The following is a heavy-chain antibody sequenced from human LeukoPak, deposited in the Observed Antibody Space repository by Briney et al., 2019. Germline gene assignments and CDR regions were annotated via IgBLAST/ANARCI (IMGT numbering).Heavy chain of an antibody. J-gene: IGHJ4*02. Sequence: ASVKVSCKASGYTFSGHYLHWVRQAPGQGLEWMGRINPNTGVTQYTENFQGRVTMTTDTSTSTAYMELRSLRSDDTAVYYCARDRGYGDYPAKFDYWGQGTLVTVSS. V-gene: IGHV1-2*06. CDR3: ARDRGYGDYPAKFDY. D-gene: IGHD4-17*01. CDR2: INPNTGVT. CDR1: GYTFSGHY.